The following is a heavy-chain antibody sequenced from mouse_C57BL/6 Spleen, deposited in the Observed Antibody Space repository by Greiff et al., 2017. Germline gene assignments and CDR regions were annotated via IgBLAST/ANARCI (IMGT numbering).Heavy chain of an antibody. J-gene: IGHJ2*01. CDR3: ARDTWDY. V-gene: IGHV5-4*01. CDR2: ISDGGSYT. D-gene: IGHD5-1*01. Sequence: EVKVEESGGGLVKPGGSLKLSCAASGFTFSSYAMSWVRQTPEKRLEWVATISDGGSYTYYPDNVKGRFTISRDNAKNNLYLQMSHLKSEDTAMYYCARDTWDYWGQGTTLTVSS. CDR1: GFTFSSYA.